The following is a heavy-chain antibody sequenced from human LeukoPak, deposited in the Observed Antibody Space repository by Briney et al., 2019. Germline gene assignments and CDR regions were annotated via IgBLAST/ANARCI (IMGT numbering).Heavy chain of an antibody. CDR2: FISSCSYI. J-gene: IGHJ4*02. CDR3: ARLVAGPPGNFDY. Sequence: PGGSPRLSCAASGFTFSSYSMNWVRQAPGKGPEWVSSFISSCSYIYYADSVKGRFTISRDNAKNSLYLQMNSLRAEDTAVYYCARLVAGPPGNFDYWGQGTLVTVSS. D-gene: IGHD6-19*01. CDR1: GFTFSSYS. V-gene: IGHV3-21*01.